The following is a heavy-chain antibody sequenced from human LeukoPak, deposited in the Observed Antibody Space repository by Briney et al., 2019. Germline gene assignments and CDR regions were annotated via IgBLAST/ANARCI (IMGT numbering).Heavy chain of an antibody. CDR2: ISAYNGNT. CDR1: GYTFTSYG. V-gene: IGHV1-18*01. CDR3: ARDRSYCSGGSCYWFDP. Sequence: ASVKVSCKASGYTFTSYGISWVRQAPGQGLEWMGWISAYNGNTNYAQKLQGRVTMTTDTSTGTAYMELRSLRSDDTAVYYCARDRSYCSGGSCYWFDPWGQGTLVTVSS. J-gene: IGHJ5*02. D-gene: IGHD2-15*01.